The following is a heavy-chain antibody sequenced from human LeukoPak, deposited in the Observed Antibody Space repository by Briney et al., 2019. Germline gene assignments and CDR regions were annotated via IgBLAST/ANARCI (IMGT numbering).Heavy chain of an antibody. CDR1: GFTFSSYA. CDR3: ARAHPYSSSSVPDY. CDR2: ISYDGSNK. J-gene: IGHJ4*02. D-gene: IGHD6-6*01. V-gene: IGHV3-30*04. Sequence: PGRSLRLSCAASGFTFSSYAMHWVRQAPGKGLEWVAVISYDGSNKYYADSVKGRFTISRDNSKNTLYLQMNSLRAEDTAVYYCARAHPYSSSSVPDYWGQGTLVTVSS.